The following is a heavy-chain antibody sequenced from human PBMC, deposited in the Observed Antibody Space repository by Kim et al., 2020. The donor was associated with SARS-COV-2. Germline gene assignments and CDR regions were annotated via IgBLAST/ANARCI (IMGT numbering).Heavy chain of an antibody. D-gene: IGHD6-13*01. V-gene: IGHV4-39*01. Sequence: NPSLKSRVTISVDTSKNQFSMKLSSVTGEDTAVYYCAKHMGIAAAGPFDYWGQGTLVTVSS. J-gene: IGHJ4*02. CDR3: AKHMGIAAAGPFDY.